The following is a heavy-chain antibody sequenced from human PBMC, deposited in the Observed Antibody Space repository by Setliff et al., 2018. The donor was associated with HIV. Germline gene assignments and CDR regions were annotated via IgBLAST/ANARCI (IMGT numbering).Heavy chain of an antibody. Sequence: LSETLSLTCTVSGGSISGSYWNWFRRPAGQGLEWIGRIYGTGSTFYNPSFKSRATFAVDTARSQFSLNLRTVTAADTAVYYCARDLGSGHFDYWGQGTLVTVSS. CDR2: IYGTGST. J-gene: IGHJ4*02. CDR1: GGSISGSY. V-gene: IGHV4-4*07. CDR3: ARDLGSGHFDY.